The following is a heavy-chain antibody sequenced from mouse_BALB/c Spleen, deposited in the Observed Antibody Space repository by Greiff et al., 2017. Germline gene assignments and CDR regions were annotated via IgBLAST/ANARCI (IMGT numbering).Heavy chain of an antibody. Sequence: VQLQQTGPGLVKPSQSLSLTCSVTGYSITSGYYWNWIRQFPGNKLEWMGYISYDGSNNYNPSLKNRISITRDPSKNQFFLKLNSVTTEDTATYYCARVFAYWGQGTLVTVSA. CDR1: GYSITSGYY. CDR3: ARVFAY. CDR2: ISYDGSN. V-gene: IGHV3-6*02. J-gene: IGHJ3*01.